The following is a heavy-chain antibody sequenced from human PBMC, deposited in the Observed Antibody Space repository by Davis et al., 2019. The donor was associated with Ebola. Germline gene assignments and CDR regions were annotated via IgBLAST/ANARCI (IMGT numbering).Heavy chain of an antibody. V-gene: IGHV3-74*01. Sequence: PGGSLRLSCAASGFTFSSYWMHWVRQAPGKGLVWVSRTNSDGTSSSYADSVKGRFTISRDNAKNTVYLQMYSLRAEDTAVYYCARSTALGYWGQGTLVTVSS. CDR3: ARSTALGY. J-gene: IGHJ4*02. D-gene: IGHD6-6*01. CDR2: TNSDGTSS. CDR1: GFTFSSYW.